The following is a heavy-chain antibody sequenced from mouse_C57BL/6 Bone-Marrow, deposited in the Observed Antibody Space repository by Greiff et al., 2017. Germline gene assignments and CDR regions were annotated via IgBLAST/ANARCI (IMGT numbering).Heavy chain of an antibody. J-gene: IGHJ3*01. V-gene: IGHV1-81*01. Sequence: VQLQQSGAELARPGASVKLSCKASGYTFTSSGISWVKQRTGQGLEWIGEIYPRSGNTYYNEKFKGKATLTADKSSSTAYMELRSLTSEDTAVYFCARSGLITTVVATRFAYWGQGTLVTVSA. D-gene: IGHD1-1*01. CDR2: IYPRSGNT. CDR1: GYTFTSSG. CDR3: ARSGLITTVVATRFAY.